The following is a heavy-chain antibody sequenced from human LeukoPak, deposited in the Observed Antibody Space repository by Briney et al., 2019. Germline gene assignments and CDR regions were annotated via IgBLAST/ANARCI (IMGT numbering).Heavy chain of an antibody. V-gene: IGHV4-4*07. CDR3: ARDVLGYCSGGSCYSPWFDP. Sequence: PSETLSLTCTVSGGSISSYYWSWIRQPAGKGLEWIGRIYTSGSTNYNPSLKSRVTMSVDTSKNQFSLKLSSVTAADTAVYYCARDVLGYCSGGSCYSPWFDPWGQGTLVTVSS. CDR2: IYTSGST. J-gene: IGHJ5*02. CDR1: GGSISSYY. D-gene: IGHD2-15*01.